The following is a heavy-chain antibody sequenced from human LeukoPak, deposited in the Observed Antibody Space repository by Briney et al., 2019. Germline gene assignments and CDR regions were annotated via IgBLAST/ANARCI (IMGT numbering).Heavy chain of an antibody. D-gene: IGHD5-18*01. J-gene: IGHJ4*02. CDR3: AKEQQLWLLGYFDY. CDR2: ISGSGGST. Sequence: GGSLRLSCAASGYTFSSYAMSWVRQAPGKGLEWVSTISGSGGSTDYAESVKGRFTISRDNSKNTLYLQMNSLRAEDTAVYYCAKEQQLWLLGYFDYWGQGALVTVSS. V-gene: IGHV3-23*01. CDR1: GYTFSSYA.